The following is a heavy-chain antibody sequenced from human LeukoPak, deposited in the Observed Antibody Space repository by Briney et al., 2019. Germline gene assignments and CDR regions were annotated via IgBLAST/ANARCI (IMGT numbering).Heavy chain of an antibody. Sequence: GGSLRLSCAASAFTFSSSAMSWVRQAPGKGLEWVAVISYDGSNKYYADSVKGRFTISRDNSKNTLYLQMNSLRAEDTAVYYCAKDQEGIAVAGVYYYYGMDVWGQGTTVTVSS. CDR3: AKDQEGIAVAGVYYYYGMDV. J-gene: IGHJ6*02. D-gene: IGHD6-19*01. CDR1: AFTFSSSA. CDR2: ISYDGSNK. V-gene: IGHV3-30*18.